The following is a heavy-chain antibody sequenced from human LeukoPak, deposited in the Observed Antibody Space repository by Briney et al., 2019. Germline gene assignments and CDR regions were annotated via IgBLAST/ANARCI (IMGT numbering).Heavy chain of an antibody. CDR3: AREGRGRPDY. D-gene: IGHD2-15*01. CDR1: GGSISSGGYY. Sequence: SENLSLTCTVSGGSISSGGYYWSWIRQPPGKGLEWTGYIYHSGSTYYNPSLKSRVTISVDRSKNQFSLKLSSVTAADTAVYYCAREGRGRPDYWGQGTLVTVSS. V-gene: IGHV4-30-2*01. CDR2: IYHSGST. J-gene: IGHJ4*02.